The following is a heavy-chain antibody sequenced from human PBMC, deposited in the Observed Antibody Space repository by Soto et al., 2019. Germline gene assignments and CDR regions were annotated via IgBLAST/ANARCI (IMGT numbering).Heavy chain of an antibody. D-gene: IGHD6-6*01. CDR1: GGSFSGYY. J-gene: IGHJ4*02. V-gene: IGHV4-34*01. CDR3: AGGRISSSSDFDY. Sequence: SETLSLTCAVYGGSFSGYYWSWIRQPPGKGLEWIGEINHSGSTNYNPSLKSRVTISVDTSKNQFFLKLSSVTAADTAVYYCAGGRISSSSDFDYWGQGTLVTVSS. CDR2: INHSGST.